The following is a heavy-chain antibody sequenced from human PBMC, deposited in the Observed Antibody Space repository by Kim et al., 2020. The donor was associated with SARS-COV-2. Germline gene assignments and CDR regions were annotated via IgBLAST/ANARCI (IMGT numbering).Heavy chain of an antibody. D-gene: IGHD3-10*01. CDR3: ARGPGGSGSYYGFDFDY. J-gene: IGHJ4*02. V-gene: IGHV4-59*09. Sequence: LRSRATISVDTSKNQFSLKLSSVTAADTAVYYCARGPGGSGSYYGFDFDYWGQGTLVTVSS.